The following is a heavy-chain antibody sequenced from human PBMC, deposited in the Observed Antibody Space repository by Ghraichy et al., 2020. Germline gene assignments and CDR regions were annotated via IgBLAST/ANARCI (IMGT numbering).Heavy chain of an antibody. J-gene: IGHJ3*02. CDR2: IIPIFGTA. D-gene: IGHD3-22*01. CDR3: ARDRVHYDSSGRGAFDI. Sequence: SVKVSCKASGGTFSSYAISWVRQAPGQGLEWMGGIIPIFGTANYAQKFQGRVTITADESTSTAYMELSSLRSEDTAVYYCARDRVHYDSSGRGAFDIWGQGTMVTVSS. CDR1: GGTFSSYA. V-gene: IGHV1-69*13.